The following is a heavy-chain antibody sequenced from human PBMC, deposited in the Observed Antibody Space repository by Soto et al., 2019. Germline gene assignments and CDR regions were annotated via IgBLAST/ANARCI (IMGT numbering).Heavy chain of an antibody. CDR1: GHTLTELS. V-gene: IGHV1-24*01. Sequence: GASVKVSCKVSGHTLTELSMHWVRQAPGKGLEWMGGFDPEDGETIYAQKFQGRVTMTEDTSTDTAYMELSSLRSEDTAVYYCATVPLVRSIAVAGTQWFDPWGQGTLVTVSS. J-gene: IGHJ5*02. CDR3: ATVPLVRSIAVAGTQWFDP. CDR2: FDPEDGET. D-gene: IGHD6-19*01.